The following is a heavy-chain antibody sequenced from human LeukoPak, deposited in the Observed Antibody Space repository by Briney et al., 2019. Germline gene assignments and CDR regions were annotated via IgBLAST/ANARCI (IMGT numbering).Heavy chain of an antibody. D-gene: IGHD6-13*01. CDR3: ARDRIIAPINTRSYYYGMDV. Sequence: ASVKVSCKASGYTFTSYGLSWVRQAPGQGLEWMGWISGHNGNTNYAQNLQGRVTMTTDTSTSTAYMELRSLRSDDTAVYYCARDRIIAPINTRSYYYGMDVWGQGTTVTVSS. V-gene: IGHV1-18*01. J-gene: IGHJ6*02. CDR1: GYTFTSYG. CDR2: ISGHNGNT.